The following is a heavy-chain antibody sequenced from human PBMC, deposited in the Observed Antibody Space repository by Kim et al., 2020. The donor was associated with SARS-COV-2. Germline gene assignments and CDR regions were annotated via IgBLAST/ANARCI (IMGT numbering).Heavy chain of an antibody. CDR3: AGGRVVWSDYYYYGMDV. Sequence: ASVKVSCKASGYTFTGYYMHWVRQAPGQGLEWMGRINPNSGGTNYAQKFQGRVTMTRDTSISTAYMELSRLRSDDTAVYYCAGGRVVWSDYYYYGMDVWGQGTTVTVSS. CDR2: INPNSGGT. V-gene: IGHV1-2*06. J-gene: IGHJ6*02. D-gene: IGHD3-3*01. CDR1: GYTFTGYY.